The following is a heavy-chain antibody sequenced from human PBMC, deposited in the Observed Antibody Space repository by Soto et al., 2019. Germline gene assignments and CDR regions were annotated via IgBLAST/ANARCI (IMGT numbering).Heavy chain of an antibody. CDR2: IYYSGST. CDR1: GGSISSYY. J-gene: IGHJ5*02. CDR3: ATQVLGYCTNGVCYTGGWFDP. V-gene: IGHV4-59*08. D-gene: IGHD2-8*01. Sequence: SETLSLTCTVSGGSISSYYWSWIRQPPGKGLEWIGYIYYSGSTNYNPSLKSRVTISVDTSKNQFSLKLSSVTAADTAVYYCATQVLGYCTNGVCYTGGWFDPWGQGTLVTVSS.